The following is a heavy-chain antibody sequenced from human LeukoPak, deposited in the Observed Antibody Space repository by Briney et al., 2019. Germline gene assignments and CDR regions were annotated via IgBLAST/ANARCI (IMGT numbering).Heavy chain of an antibody. D-gene: IGHD3-16*01. CDR2: IKQDGSEK. CDR3: ARFLGDRGAMNHFDC. V-gene: IGHV3-7*01. Sequence: GGSLRLSCAASGFPFNNYWMSWVRQAPGKGLEWVANIKQDGSEKNYVDSAKGRFTISRDNAKNSLFLQVNSLRPEDTAVYHCARFLGDRGAMNHFDCWGQGTLITVSS. CDR1: GFPFNNYW. J-gene: IGHJ4*02.